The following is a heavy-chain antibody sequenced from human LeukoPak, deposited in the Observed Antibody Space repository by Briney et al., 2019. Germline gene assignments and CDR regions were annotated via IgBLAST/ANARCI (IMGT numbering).Heavy chain of an antibody. CDR1: GGTFSSYA. J-gene: IGHJ4*02. V-gene: IGHV1-69*05. Sequence: SVTVSFKASGGTFSSYAINWVRQAPGQGLEWMGGVIPIFGTANYAQKFQGRVTMTTDTSTSTAYMELRSLRSDDTAVYYCARDCPYSSGCFDYWGQGTLVTVSS. D-gene: IGHD6-19*01. CDR3: ARDCPYSSGCFDY. CDR2: VIPIFGTA.